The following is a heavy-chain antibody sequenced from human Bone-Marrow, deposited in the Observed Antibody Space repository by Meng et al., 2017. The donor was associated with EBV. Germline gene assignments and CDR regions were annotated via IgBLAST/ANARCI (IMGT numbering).Heavy chain of an antibody. J-gene: IGHJ4*02. D-gene: IGHD6-13*01. CDR3: ATVTAAAGYFDY. CDR2: FDPEDGET. V-gene: IGHV1-24*01. Sequence: QCDRVQSGAEGKKPGASVKGSCKVSGYTLTELSMHWVRQAPGKGLEWMGGFDPEDGETIYAQKFQGRVTMTEDTSTDTAYMELSSLRFEDTAVYYCATVTAAAGYFDYWGQGTLVTVSS. CDR1: GYTLTELS.